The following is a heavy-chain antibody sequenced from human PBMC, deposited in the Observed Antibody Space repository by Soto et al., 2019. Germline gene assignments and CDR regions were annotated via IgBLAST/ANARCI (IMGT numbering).Heavy chain of an antibody. CDR3: ASSIN. Sequence: GGSLRLSCAASGFPFSSYGMHWVRQAPGKGLDWVGVIWYDGSNKDYAESVKGRFTISRDNSKNMLYLQMNSLRADDTAVYYCASSINWGQGALVTVSS. CDR2: IWYDGSNK. V-gene: IGHV3-33*03. CDR1: GFPFSSYG. J-gene: IGHJ4*02.